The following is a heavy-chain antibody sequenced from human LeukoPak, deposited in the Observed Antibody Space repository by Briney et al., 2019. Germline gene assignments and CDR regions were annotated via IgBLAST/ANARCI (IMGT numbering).Heavy chain of an antibody. CDR3: ARENDFWSGYQNWFDP. D-gene: IGHD3-3*01. J-gene: IGHJ5*02. V-gene: IGHV3-7*01. CDR2: IKQDGSEK. Sequence: PGGSLRLSCAAAGFTFSSYWMSWVRQAPGKGLEWVANIKQDGSEKYYVDSVKGRFTISRDNAKNSLYLQMNSLRAEDTAVYYCARENDFWSGYQNWFDPWGQGTLVTVSS. CDR1: GFTFSSYW.